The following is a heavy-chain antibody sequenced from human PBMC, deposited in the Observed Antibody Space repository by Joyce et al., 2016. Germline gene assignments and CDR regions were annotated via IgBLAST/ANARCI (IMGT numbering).Heavy chain of an antibody. V-gene: IGHV3-23*01. D-gene: IGHD6-6*01. Sequence: EVQLLESGGALVQPGGSLRLSCAASGFTFTNSAMSWVRQAPGRGLEWVSSISSSGGTTHYADSVKGRFTISRDNSKNTLNLQVNSLRAEDTAIYYCAKGPRIAARPNYYYYGMDAWGQGTTVTVSS. CDR1: GFTFTNSA. J-gene: IGHJ6*02. CDR2: ISSSGGTT. CDR3: AKGPRIAARPNYYYYGMDA.